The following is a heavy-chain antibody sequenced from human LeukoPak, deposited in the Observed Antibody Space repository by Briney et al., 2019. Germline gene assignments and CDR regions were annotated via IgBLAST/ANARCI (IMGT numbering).Heavy chain of an antibody. CDR3: ARDRTNVNKYNWNSRSNYYYYMDV. CDR1: GGSISSNSYY. J-gene: IGHJ6*03. Sequence: SETLSLTCTVSGGSISSNSYYWGWIRQPPGKGLEWIGSIYYSGSTYYNPSLKSRVTISVDTSKNQFSLKLSSVTAADTAVYYCARDRTNVNKYNWNSRSNYYYYMDVWGKGTTVTVSS. V-gene: IGHV4-39*07. D-gene: IGHD1-7*01. CDR2: IYYSGST.